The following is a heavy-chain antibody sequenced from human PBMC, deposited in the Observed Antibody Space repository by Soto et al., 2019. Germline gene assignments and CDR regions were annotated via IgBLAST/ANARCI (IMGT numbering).Heavy chain of an antibody. Sequence: VSCKASGGTFSSYAISWVRQAPGQGLEWMGGIIPIFGTANYAQKFQGRVTITADESTSTAYMELSSLRSEDTAVYYCARATQYDYYFDYWGQGTLVTVSS. CDR1: GGTFSSYA. D-gene: IGHD3-16*01. J-gene: IGHJ4*02. CDR3: ARATQYDYYFDY. V-gene: IGHV1-69*01. CDR2: IIPIFGTA.